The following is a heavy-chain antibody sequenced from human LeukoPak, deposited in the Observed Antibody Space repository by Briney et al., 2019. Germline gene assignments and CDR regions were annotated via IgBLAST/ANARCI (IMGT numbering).Heavy chain of an antibody. V-gene: IGHV1-18*01. CDR2: ISAHTGNT. Sequence: ASVKVSCKASGYSFISYGISWVRQAPGQGLEWMGWISAHTGNTHYSQKFQARVSMTTDTSTSTAYMELGSLRSDDTAVYYCARAESGYFQCPPDYWGQGTLVTVSS. D-gene: IGHD3-3*01. J-gene: IGHJ4*02. CDR1: GYSFISYG. CDR3: ARAESGYFQCPPDY.